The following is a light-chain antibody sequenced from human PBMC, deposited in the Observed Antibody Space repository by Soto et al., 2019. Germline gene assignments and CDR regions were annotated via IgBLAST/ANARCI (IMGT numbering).Light chain of an antibody. CDR3: QHYTNWPLT. J-gene: IGKJ4*01. Sequence: EIVMTQSPVTLSVSPGERATLPCRASYDLSSRLAWYQQKPGQAPRLLIYDASTRATDVPARFSGSGSGTEFTLTISGLQSGDFAVYFCQHYTNWPLTFGGGTKVEIK. CDR2: DAS. V-gene: IGKV3-15*01. CDR1: YDLSSR.